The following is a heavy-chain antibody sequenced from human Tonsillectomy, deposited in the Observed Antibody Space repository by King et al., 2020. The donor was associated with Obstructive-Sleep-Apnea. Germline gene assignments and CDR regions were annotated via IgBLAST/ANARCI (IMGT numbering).Heavy chain of an antibody. V-gene: IGHV5-51*01. CDR2: IYPADSDT. J-gene: IGHJ4*02. D-gene: IGHD1-26*01. Sequence: VQLVESGAEVKKPGESLKISCKGSGYSFTSYWIGWVRQMPGKGLEWMGIIYPADSDTRYSPSFHGQVTISADKSISTAYLQWSSLKASDTAMYYCARSVGATTMGFDYWGQGTLVTVSS. CDR3: ARSVGATTMGFDY. CDR1: GYSFTSYW.